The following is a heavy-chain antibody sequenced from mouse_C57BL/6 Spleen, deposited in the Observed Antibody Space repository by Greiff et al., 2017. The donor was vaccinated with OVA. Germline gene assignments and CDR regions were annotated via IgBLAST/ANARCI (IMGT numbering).Heavy chain of an antibody. CDR1: GFNIKDDY. J-gene: IGHJ3*01. CDR3: SYYGPVAY. V-gene: IGHV14-4*01. CDR2: IDPENGDT. Sequence: VQLQQSGAELVRPGASVKLSCTASGFNIKDDYMHWVKQRPEQGLEWIGWIDPENGDTEYASKFQGKATITADTSSNTAYLQLSSLTSEDTAVYYCSYYGPVAYWGQGTLVTVSA. D-gene: IGHD1-1*02.